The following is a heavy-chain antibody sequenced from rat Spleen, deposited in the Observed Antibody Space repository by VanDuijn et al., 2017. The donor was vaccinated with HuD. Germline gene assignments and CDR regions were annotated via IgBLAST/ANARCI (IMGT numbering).Heavy chain of an antibody. D-gene: IGHD1-2*01. Sequence: EVQLVESGGGLVQPGRSMKLSCAASGFTFSNYEMAWVRRAPKKGLEWVATIRHDGSSTNYGDSVKGRFTISRDSAKSTLYLQMDSLRSEDTATYYCTRGFTVAVFWGQGVMVTVSA. V-gene: IGHV5-22*01. CDR3: TRGFTVAVF. CDR1: GFTFSNYE. CDR2: IRHDGSST. J-gene: IGHJ2*01.